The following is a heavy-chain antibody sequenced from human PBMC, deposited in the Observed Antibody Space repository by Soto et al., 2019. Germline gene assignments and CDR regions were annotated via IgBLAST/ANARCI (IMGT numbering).Heavy chain of an antibody. CDR2: LLNDGSNE. D-gene: IGHD2-2*03. V-gene: IGHV3-30*18. CDR3: AKIFWGGYCTSASCYVLDY. Sequence: GGSLRLSCAASGFTISGYWMHWVRQAPGKGLERVAVLLNDGSNEYYADSVEGRFTVSRDNAKNTLYLQMNNLRVEDTAVYYCAKIFWGGYCTSASCYVLDYWGLGTMVTVSS. CDR1: GFTISGYW. J-gene: IGHJ4*02.